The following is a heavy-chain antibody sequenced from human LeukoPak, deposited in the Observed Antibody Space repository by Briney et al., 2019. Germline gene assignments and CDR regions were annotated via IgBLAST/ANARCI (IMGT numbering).Heavy chain of an antibody. D-gene: IGHD1-26*01. V-gene: IGHV3-48*01. CDR2: ISSSSSTI. CDR1: GFTFGSYS. CDR3: AGTNSGYVVY. Sequence: GGSLRLSCAASGFTFGSYSMNWVRQAPGKGLEWVSYISSSSSTIYYADSVKGRFTISRDNAKNSLYLQMNSLRAEDTAVYYCAGTNSGYVVYWGQGTLVTVSS. J-gene: IGHJ4*02.